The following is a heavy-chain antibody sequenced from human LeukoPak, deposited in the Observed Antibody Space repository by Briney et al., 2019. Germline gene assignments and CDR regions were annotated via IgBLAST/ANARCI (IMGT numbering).Heavy chain of an antibody. J-gene: IGHJ4*02. CDR1: GFTVSTNF. CDR3: ARYFSGGSCYD. V-gene: IGHV3-66*01. Sequence: GSLRLSCAASGFTVSTNFLTWVRQAPEKGLEWVSFIYSGGSTYYADSVKGRFTISRDNSKNTLYLQMNSLRAEDTAVYYCARYFSGGSCYDWGQGTLVTVSS. D-gene: IGHD2-15*01. CDR2: IYSGGST.